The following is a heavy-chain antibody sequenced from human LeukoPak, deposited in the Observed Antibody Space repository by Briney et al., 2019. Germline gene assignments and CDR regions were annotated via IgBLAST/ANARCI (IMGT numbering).Heavy chain of an antibody. Sequence: SGGSLRLSCAASGFTFSTYEMNWVPQAPGKGLEWFAHVDSASTTQYADSVKGRFTISRDNAKNSMCLQMDRLRAEDTAVYYCARRRPYPLRDLDYWGQGTLVTVSS. D-gene: IGHD4-17*01. CDR1: GFTFSTYE. CDR2: VDSASTT. J-gene: IGHJ4*02. V-gene: IGHV3-48*03. CDR3: ARRRPYPLRDLDY.